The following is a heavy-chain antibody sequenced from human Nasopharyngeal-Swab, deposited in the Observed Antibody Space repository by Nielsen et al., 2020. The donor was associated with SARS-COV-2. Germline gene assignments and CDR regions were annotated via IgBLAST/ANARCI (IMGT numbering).Heavy chain of an antibody. CDR2: IWYDGSNK. V-gene: IGHV3-33*08. J-gene: IGHJ2*01. Sequence: GGSLRLSCAASGFTFSSYWMSWVRQAPGKGLEWVAVIWYDGSNKYYADSVKGRFTISRDNSKNTLYLQMNSLRAEDTAVYYCARGQESYSSSWLNWYFDLWGRGTLVTVSS. D-gene: IGHD6-13*01. CDR1: GFTFSSYW. CDR3: ARGQESYSSSWLNWYFDL.